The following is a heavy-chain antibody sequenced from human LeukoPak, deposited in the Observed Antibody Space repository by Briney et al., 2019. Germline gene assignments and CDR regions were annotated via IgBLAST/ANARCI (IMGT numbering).Heavy chain of an antibody. CDR1: GFTVSNNY. CDR2: IYSGGST. J-gene: IGHJ4*02. D-gene: IGHD5-18*01. Sequence: GGSLRLSCAAYGFTVSNNYMNWVRQAPGKGLEWVSVIYSGGSTYYADSVKGRFTISRHNSNNTLYLQMNSLRDEDTAVYYCARETKYGGYSYGFLDYWGQGTPVTVSS. CDR3: ARETKYGGYSYGFLDY. V-gene: IGHV3-53*04.